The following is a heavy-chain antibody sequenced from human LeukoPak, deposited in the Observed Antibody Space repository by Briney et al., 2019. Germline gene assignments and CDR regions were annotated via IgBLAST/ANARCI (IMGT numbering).Heavy chain of an antibody. CDR1: GFTFRSYT. CDR3: TTVRFDWNYVWFDP. D-gene: IGHD1-7*01. V-gene: IGHV3-15*01. Sequence: PGGSLRLSCAASGFTFRSYTMSWVRQAPGKGLEWVDRINSKTDGGTTEHAAPVKGRFTISRDDSKNMLYLQMNSLKTEDTAVYYCTTVRFDWNYVWFDPWGQGTLVTVSS. J-gene: IGHJ5*02. CDR2: INSKTDGGTT.